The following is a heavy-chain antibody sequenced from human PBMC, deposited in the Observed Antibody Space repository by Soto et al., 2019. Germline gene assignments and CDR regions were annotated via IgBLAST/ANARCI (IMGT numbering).Heavy chain of an antibody. Sequence: QVQLQESGPGLVKPSQTLSLNCTVSGGSIRTGGYYWSWIRHHPGKGLEWIGYIYYSGSTYYNPSLKSRVTISVHTSKSHSSLKPGYMTAADTAVYDCARAPDDGSGSNFDYWGEGTLVTFS. CDR1: GGSIRTGGYY. J-gene: IGHJ4*02. CDR2: IYYSGST. CDR3: ARAPDDGSGSNFDY. V-gene: IGHV4-31*03. D-gene: IGHD3-10*01.